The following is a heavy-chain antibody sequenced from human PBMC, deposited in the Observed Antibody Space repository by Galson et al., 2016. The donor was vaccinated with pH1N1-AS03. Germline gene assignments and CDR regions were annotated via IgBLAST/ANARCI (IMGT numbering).Heavy chain of an antibody. CDR1: GFTFSSYG. CDR3: ARGQGYNSGYFDTDY. D-gene: IGHD3-22*01. V-gene: IGHV3-33*01. J-gene: IGHJ4*02. Sequence: SLRLSCAASGFTFSSYGMHWVRQTPGKGLEWVAVIWYDGSNKYYADSVKGRFTISRDNSKNTLYLQMSSLRAEDTAVYYCARGQGYNSGYFDTDYWGRGTLVT. CDR2: IWYDGSNK.